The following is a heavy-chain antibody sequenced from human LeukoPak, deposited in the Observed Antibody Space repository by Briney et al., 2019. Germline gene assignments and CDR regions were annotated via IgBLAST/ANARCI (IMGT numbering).Heavy chain of an antibody. V-gene: IGHV3-7*05. CDR1: GFTFSSYW. D-gene: IGHD3-3*01. CDR2: IKQDGSEK. Sequence: PGGSLRLSCAASGFTFSSYWMSWVRQAPGKGLEWVANIKQDGSEKYYVDSVKGRFTISRDNAKNSLYLQMNSLRAEDTAVYYCARGDGGFGVVTIYYFDYRGQGTLVTVSS. CDR3: ARGDGGFGVVTIYYFDY. J-gene: IGHJ4*02.